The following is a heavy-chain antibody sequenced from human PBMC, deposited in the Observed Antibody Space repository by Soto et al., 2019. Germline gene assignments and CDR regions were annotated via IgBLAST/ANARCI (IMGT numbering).Heavy chain of an antibody. V-gene: IGHV4-34*01. CDR2: INHLTTT. Sequence: SETLSLTCAVYGGSFISYHCRFIRHTPFKWREWIVDINHLTTTNYNPSLKRRVIISLDTRKKRFSLKLSSVTAADTAVYYCARGYYTSLASIFWRQGILVTVSS. CDR1: GGSFISYH. J-gene: IGHJ4*02. D-gene: IGHD3-3*01. CDR3: ARGYYTSLASIF.